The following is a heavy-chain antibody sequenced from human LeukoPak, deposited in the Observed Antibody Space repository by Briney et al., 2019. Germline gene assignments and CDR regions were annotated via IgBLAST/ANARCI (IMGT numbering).Heavy chain of an antibody. CDR1: GGSISSYY. J-gene: IGHJ4*02. D-gene: IGHD6-13*01. Sequence: SETLSLTCTVSGGSISSYYWSWIRQPPGKGLEWIGYIYYSGSTNYNPSLKSRVTISVDTSKNQFSLKLSSVTAADTAVYYCARLGRFAAAAAPLDYWGQGTLVTVSS. CDR3: ARLGRFAAAAAPLDY. V-gene: IGHV4-59*08. CDR2: IYYSGST.